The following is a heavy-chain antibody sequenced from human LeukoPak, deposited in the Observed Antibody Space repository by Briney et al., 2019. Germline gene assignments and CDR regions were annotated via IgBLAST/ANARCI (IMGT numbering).Heavy chain of an antibody. V-gene: IGHV3-23*01. J-gene: IGHJ4*02. CDR2: INTGGDGT. CDR3: ATFSSGSRRTNSFDY. D-gene: IGHD3-10*01. CDR1: GFTFSGYA. Sequence: GGSLRLSCAASGFTFSGYAMSWVRQAPGKGLEWVSAINTGGDGTFYADSVKGRFTISRDNSMNTQYLQMNSLRAEDTAVFYCATFSSGSRRTNSFDYWGQGTLVIVSS.